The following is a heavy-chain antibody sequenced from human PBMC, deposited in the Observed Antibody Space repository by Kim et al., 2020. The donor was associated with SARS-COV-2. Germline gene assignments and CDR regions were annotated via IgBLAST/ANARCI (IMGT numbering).Heavy chain of an antibody. CDR3: ASITMVRGVYL. V-gene: IGHV4-39*01. CDR1: GGSISSSSYY. D-gene: IGHD3-10*01. CDR2: IYYSGST. Sequence: SETLSLTCTVSGGSISSSSYYWGWIRQPPGKGLEWIGSIYYSGSTYYNPSLKSRVTISVDTSKNQFSLKLSSVTAAYTAVYYCASITMVRGVYLWGQGTLVTVSS. J-gene: IGHJ5*02.